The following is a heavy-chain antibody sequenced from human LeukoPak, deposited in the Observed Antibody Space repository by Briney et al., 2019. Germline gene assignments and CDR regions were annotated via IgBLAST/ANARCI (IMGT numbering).Heavy chain of an antibody. Sequence: PGGSLRLSCAASGFTFSSYAMHWVRQAPGKGLEWVAVISYDGSNKYYADSVKGRFTISRDNSKNTLYLQMNSLRAEDTAVYYCAKIAAAGTGSGWFDPWGQGTLVTVSS. CDR2: ISYDGSNK. V-gene: IGHV3-30-3*02. D-gene: IGHD6-13*01. J-gene: IGHJ5*02. CDR1: GFTFSSYA. CDR3: AKIAAAGTGSGWFDP.